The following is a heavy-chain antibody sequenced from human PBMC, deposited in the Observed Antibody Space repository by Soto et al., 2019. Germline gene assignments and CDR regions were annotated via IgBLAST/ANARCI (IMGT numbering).Heavy chain of an antibody. V-gene: IGHV1-46*03. CDR1: GYTFTSYY. CDR3: AAWGSVAATLKGAFYI. Sequence: ASVKVSCKASGYTFTSYYMHWVRQAPGQGLEWMGIINPSGGSTSYAQKFQGRVTMTRDTSTSTVYMELSSLRSEDTAVYYCAAWGSVAATLKGAFYIWGQGTMVTVSS. J-gene: IGHJ3*02. CDR2: INPSGGST. D-gene: IGHD2-15*01.